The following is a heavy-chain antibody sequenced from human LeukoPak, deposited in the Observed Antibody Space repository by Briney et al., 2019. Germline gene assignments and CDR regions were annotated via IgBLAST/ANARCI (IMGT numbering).Heavy chain of an antibody. D-gene: IGHD6-13*01. Sequence: PGGSLRLSCAASGFTFSSYEMNWVRQAPGKGLEWVSYISNGDGTIKYADSVRGRLTISRDNAKNSLYLQMNSLRVEDTAVSYCARVGYSRTWHSGSAFDIWGQGTMVTVSS. CDR3: ARVGYSRTWHSGSAFDI. V-gene: IGHV3-48*03. J-gene: IGHJ3*02. CDR2: ISNGDGTI. CDR1: GFTFSSYE.